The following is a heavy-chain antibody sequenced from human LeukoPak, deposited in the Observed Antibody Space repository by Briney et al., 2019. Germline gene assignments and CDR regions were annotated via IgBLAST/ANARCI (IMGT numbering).Heavy chain of an antibody. J-gene: IGHJ4*02. Sequence: GGSLTLSCAASGFTFSSYAMHWLRQAPGKGLEYVSAISSNGGSTYYANSVKGRFTISRDNSKNTLYLQMGSLRAEDMAVYYCAGPSGSYYNSLDYWGQGTLVTVSS. CDR2: ISSNGGST. D-gene: IGHD3-10*01. CDR3: AGPSGSYYNSLDY. V-gene: IGHV3-64*01. CDR1: GFTFSSYA.